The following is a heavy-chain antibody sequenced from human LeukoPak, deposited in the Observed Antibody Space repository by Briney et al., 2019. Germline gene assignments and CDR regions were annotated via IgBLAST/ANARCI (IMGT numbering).Heavy chain of an antibody. Sequence: GGSLRLSCAASGFTFSSYEMNWVRQAPGKGLEWVSYISSSGSTIYYADSVKGRFTISRDNSKNTLYLQMGSLRAEDMAVYYCARGGDGYNEKGGAFDIWGQGTMVTVSS. CDR2: ISSSGSTI. CDR3: ARGGDGYNEKGGAFDI. V-gene: IGHV3-48*03. D-gene: IGHD5-24*01. J-gene: IGHJ3*02. CDR1: GFTFSSYE.